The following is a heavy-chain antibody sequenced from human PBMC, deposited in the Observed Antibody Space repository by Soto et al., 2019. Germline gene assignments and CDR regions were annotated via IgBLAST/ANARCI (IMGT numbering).Heavy chain of an antibody. J-gene: IGHJ4*02. CDR2: IFYSGST. CDR1: GGSISSSSYY. CDR3: ARRGIAAAGSSGDY. V-gene: IGHV4-39*01. Sequence: SETLSLTCTVSGGSISSSSYYWGWIRQPPGEGLEWIGSIFYSGSTYYTPSLKSRVTISVDTSKNQFSLKLSSVTAADTAVYYCARRGIAAAGSSGDYWGQGTLVTVSS. D-gene: IGHD6-13*01.